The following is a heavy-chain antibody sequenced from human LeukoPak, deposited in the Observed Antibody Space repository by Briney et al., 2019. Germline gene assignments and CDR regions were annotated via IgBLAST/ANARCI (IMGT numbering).Heavy chain of an antibody. CDR3: ARRDSSGWYVFDY. CDR2: INAGNGNT. Sequence: ASVKVSCKASGYTFTSYAMHWVRQAPGQRLEWMGWINAGNGNTKYSQKFQGRVTITRDTSASTAYMELSSLRSEDTAVYYCARRDSSGWYVFDYWGRGTLVTVSS. V-gene: IGHV1-3*01. D-gene: IGHD6-19*01. CDR1: GYTFTSYA. J-gene: IGHJ4*02.